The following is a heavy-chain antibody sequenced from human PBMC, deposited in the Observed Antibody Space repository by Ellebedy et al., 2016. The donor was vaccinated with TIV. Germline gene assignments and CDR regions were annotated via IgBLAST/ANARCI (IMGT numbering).Heavy chain of an antibody. Sequence: GESLKISCAASGITLSSYSVNWVRQAPGKGLELLSYIPISSGTIYYADSVKGRFTISRDNAKNSLYLQMNSLRAEDTAVYYCAGGLRDNYGPDYWGQGTLVTVSS. D-gene: IGHD5-18*01. CDR3: AGGLRDNYGPDY. V-gene: IGHV3-48*01. J-gene: IGHJ4*02. CDR1: GITLSSYS. CDR2: IPISSGTI.